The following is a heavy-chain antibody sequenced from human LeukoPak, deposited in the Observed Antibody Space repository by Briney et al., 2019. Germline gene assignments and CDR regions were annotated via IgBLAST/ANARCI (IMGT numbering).Heavy chain of an antibody. Sequence: PGGSLRLSCAASGFTFSSYAMHWVRQAPGKGLEWVAVISYDGSNKYYADSVKGRFTISRDNSKNTLYLQMNSLRAEDTAVYYCARGVMGFDYWGQGTLVTVSS. CDR1: GFTFSSYA. CDR3: ARGVMGFDY. CDR2: ISYDGSNK. J-gene: IGHJ4*02. V-gene: IGHV3-30-3*01. D-gene: IGHD1-26*01.